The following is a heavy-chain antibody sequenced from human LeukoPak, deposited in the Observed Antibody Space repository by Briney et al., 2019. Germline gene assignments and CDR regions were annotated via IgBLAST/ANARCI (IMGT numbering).Heavy chain of an antibody. CDR2: ITSSSTYT. V-gene: IGHV3-21*04. CDR1: GFSFSSYN. CDR3: ARGGLPGVFDI. Sequence: GGSLRLSCAASGFSFSSYNMNWVRQTPGKGLEWVSSITSSSTYTFYADSVKGRFTISRDNAKKTLYLQMNSLRAEDTAMYYCARGGLPGVFDIWGPGTMVTVSS. J-gene: IGHJ3*02. D-gene: IGHD2-15*01.